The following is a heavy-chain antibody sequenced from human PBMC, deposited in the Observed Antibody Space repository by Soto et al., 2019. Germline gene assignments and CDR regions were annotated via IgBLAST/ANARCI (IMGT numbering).Heavy chain of an antibody. CDR3: GRGYYDY. D-gene: IGHD3-22*01. CDR1: GFTFSSYA. V-gene: IGHV3-23*01. CDR2: ISGSGRST. J-gene: IGHJ4*02. Sequence: EVQLLESGGGLVQPGGSLRLSCAASGFTFSSYAMSWVRQAPGKGLEWVSAISGSGRSTYYADSVKGRFTISRDNSNNTPYLQMNSLRAEDTAVYYCGRGYYDYWGQGTQVTVSS.